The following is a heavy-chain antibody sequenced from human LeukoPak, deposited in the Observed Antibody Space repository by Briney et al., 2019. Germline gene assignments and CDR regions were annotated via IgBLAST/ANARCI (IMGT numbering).Heavy chain of an antibody. D-gene: IGHD6-6*01. CDR3: ARLFSSSSGRAFDI. V-gene: IGHV4-59*01. CDR2: IYGSGST. J-gene: IGHJ3*02. Sequence: SETLSLTCNVSGGSINSLYWSWLRQPPGKGLEWIGYIYGSGSTNYNPSLKSRVTISVDTSNNQFSLRLNSVTAADTAVYYCARLFSSSSGRAFDIWGQGTIVTVSS. CDR1: GGSINSLY.